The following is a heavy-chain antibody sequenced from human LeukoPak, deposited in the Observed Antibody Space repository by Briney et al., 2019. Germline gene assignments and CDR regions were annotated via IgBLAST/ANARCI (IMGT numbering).Heavy chain of an antibody. CDR2: INHSGST. CDR3: ARGQDSDGDYGHYFDY. D-gene: IGHD4-17*01. J-gene: IGHJ4*02. Sequence: SETLSLTCAVYGGSFSGYYWSWIRQPPGKGLEWIGEINHSGSTNYNPSLKSRVTTSVDTSKNQFSLKLSSVTAADTAVYYCARGQDSDGDYGHYFDYWGRGTLVTVSS. V-gene: IGHV4-34*01. CDR1: GGSFSGYY.